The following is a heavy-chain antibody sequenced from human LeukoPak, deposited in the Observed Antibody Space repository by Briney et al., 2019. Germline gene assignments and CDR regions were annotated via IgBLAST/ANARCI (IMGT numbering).Heavy chain of an antibody. Sequence: ASVKVSCKASGGTFSSYAISWVRQAPGQGLEWMGGIIPIFGTANYAQKFQSRVTITTDESTSTAYMELSSLRSEDTAVYYCARAKSSGPPYGIWGQGTMVTVSS. J-gene: IGHJ3*02. CDR2: IIPIFGTA. CDR1: GGTFSSYA. CDR3: ARAKSSGPPYGI. D-gene: IGHD3-22*01. V-gene: IGHV1-69*05.